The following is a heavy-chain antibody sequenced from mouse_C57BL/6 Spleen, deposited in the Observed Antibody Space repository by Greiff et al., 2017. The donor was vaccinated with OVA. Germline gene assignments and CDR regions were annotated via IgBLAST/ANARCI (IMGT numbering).Heavy chain of an antibody. CDR2: ISYDGSN. CDR1: GYSITSGYY. Sequence: EVKLMESGPGLVKPSQSLSLTCSVTGYSITSGYYWNWIRQFPGNKLEWMGYISYDGSNNYNPSLKNRISITRDTSKNQLFLKLNSVTTEDTATYYCARIYDGYSDYWGQGTTLTVSS. V-gene: IGHV3-6*01. CDR3: ARIYDGYSDY. D-gene: IGHD2-3*01. J-gene: IGHJ2*01.